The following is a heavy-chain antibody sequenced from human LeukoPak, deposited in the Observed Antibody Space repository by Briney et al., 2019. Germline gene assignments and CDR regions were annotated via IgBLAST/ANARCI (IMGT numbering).Heavy chain of an antibody. CDR3: AKRGQGFDY. CDR1: VLSFDDYG. Sequence: GGSLRLSCAASVLSFDDYGMYCVRQAPGKGLEWVSGISRNSDSIAYADSVRGRFTISRDNAKNSLYLQMNSLRADDTAFYYCAKRGQGFDYWGQGTLVTVSS. V-gene: IGHV3-9*01. D-gene: IGHD3-10*01. J-gene: IGHJ4*02. CDR2: ISRNSDSI.